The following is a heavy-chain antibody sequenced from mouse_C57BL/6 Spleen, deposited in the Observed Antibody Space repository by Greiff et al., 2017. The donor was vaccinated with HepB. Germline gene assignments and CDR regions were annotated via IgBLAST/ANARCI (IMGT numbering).Heavy chain of an antibody. J-gene: IGHJ4*01. CDR3: TSGVYDYDGYYAMDY. Sequence: QVQLQQSGAELVRPGASVTLSCKASGYTFTDYEMHWVKQTPGHGLEWIGAIDPETGGTAYTQKFKGKAILTADKSSSTAYMELRSLTSEDSAVYYCTSGVYDYDGYYAMDYWGQGTSVTVSS. CDR1: GYTFTDYE. V-gene: IGHV1-15*01. D-gene: IGHD2-4*01. CDR2: IDPETGGT.